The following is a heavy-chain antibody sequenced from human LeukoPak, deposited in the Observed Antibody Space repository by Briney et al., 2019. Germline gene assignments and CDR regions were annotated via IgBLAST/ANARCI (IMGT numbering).Heavy chain of an antibody. CDR3: ARLREIPVFGVVTKSTSYFDY. J-gene: IGHJ4*02. CDR1: GIIFSNYW. V-gene: IGHV3-74*01. Sequence: PGGSLRLSCAASGIIFSNYWMHWVRHAPGKGLVWVSRINRDGSSTSYADSVKGRFTISRDNAKNTLYLQMNSLRAEDTAVYYCARLREIPVFGVVTKSTSYFDYWGQGTLVTVSS. D-gene: IGHD3-3*01. CDR2: INRDGSST.